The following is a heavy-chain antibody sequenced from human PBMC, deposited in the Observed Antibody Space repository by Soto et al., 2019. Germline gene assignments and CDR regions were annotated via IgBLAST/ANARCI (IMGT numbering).Heavy chain of an antibody. D-gene: IGHD2-15*01. CDR1: GYLFTAYS. CDR3: AREENCSGGTCYSEYFHR. J-gene: IGHJ1*01. CDR2: VNPSGGST. Sequence: ASVKVSCKASGYLFTAYSMHWVRLAPGQGLEWMGVVNPSGGSTKYAQNFQGRVTMTRDASTTTIYMELSSLRSDDTAIYYCAREENCSGGTCYSEYFHRWGQGTLVTVS. V-gene: IGHV1-46*01.